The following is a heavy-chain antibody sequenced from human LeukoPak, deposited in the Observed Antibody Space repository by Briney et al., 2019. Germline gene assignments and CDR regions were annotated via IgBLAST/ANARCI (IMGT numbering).Heavy chain of an antibody. V-gene: IGHV3-48*03. CDR3: ARVEGSCWSKLSDH. Sequence: GGSLRLSCAGSGFSFSGYEMKWVRQAPGKGLEWVSYISSSGGTRYYADSVKGRFTMSRDNAKNSLYLQMNSLRAEDTAVYYCARVEGSCWSKLSDHWGQGTLVTVSS. CDR2: ISSSGGTR. D-gene: IGHD6-19*01. CDR1: GFSFSGYE. J-gene: IGHJ4*02.